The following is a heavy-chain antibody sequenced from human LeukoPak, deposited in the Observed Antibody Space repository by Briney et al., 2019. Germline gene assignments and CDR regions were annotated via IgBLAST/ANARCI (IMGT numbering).Heavy chain of an antibody. CDR1: GGSFSGYY. J-gene: IGHJ4*02. CDR2: INHSGST. Sequence: SETLSLTCAVYGGSFSGYYWSWIRQPPGKGLEWIGEINHSGSTNYNPSLKSRVTISVDTSKNQFSLKVNSVTAADTAVYYCARTLYPWNLDYWGQGILVTVSS. D-gene: IGHD1-1*01. CDR3: ARTLYPWNLDY. V-gene: IGHV4-34*01.